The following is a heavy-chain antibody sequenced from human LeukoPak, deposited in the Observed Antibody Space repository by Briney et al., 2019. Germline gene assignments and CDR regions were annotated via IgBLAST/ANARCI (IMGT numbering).Heavy chain of an antibody. CDR3: ARDVSSSGANDAFDI. D-gene: IGHD2-15*01. Sequence: GGSLRLSCAASGFTFSSYGMSWVRQAPGKGLEWVSAISGTGGSTSYADSVKGRFTVSRDNSKNTLYVQMNSLRVEDTAVYYCARDVSSSGANDAFDIWGQGTMVTVSS. V-gene: IGHV3-23*01. CDR1: GFTFSSYG. J-gene: IGHJ3*02. CDR2: ISGTGGST.